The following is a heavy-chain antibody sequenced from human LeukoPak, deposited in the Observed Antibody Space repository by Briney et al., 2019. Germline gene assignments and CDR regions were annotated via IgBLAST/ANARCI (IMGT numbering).Heavy chain of an antibody. D-gene: IGHD2-2*01. V-gene: IGHV3-53*01. J-gene: IGHJ4*02. CDR2: MYSTGTT. Sequence: QPGGSLRLSCAVSGFIVSGNYMRWVRQAPGKGVEGVSVMYSTGTTDYSDSVKGRFTISRDNSKNTLYLQMNSLRAEDTPVYYCAREGGPYSSTSRGCWGQGTLVTVSS. CDR3: AREGGPYSSTSRGC. CDR1: GFIVSGNY.